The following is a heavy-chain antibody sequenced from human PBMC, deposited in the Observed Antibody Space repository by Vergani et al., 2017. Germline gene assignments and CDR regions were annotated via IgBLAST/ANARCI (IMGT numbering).Heavy chain of an antibody. V-gene: IGHV4-31*03. CDR1: GGSISSGGYY. CDR3: ARGVTMVRGEPYYFDY. J-gene: IGHJ4*02. D-gene: IGHD3-10*01. Sequence: QVQLQESGPGLVKPSQTLSLTCTVSGGSISSGGYYWSWIHQHPGKGLEWIGYIYYSGRTYYNPSLKSRVTISVDTSKNQFSLKLSSVNAADTAVYYCARGVTMVRGEPYYFDYWGQGTLVTVAS. CDR2: IYYSGRT.